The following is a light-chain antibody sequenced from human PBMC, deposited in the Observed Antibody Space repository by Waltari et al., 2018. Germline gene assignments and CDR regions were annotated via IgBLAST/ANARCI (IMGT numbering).Light chain of an antibody. Sequence: DIQMTQSHSSLSASVGDRVTITCQASQDISNYLNWYQQKPGKAPKLLIYDASNLETGVPSRFSGSGSGTDFTFTISSLQPEDIATYYCQQRRNTFGGGTKVEIK. CDR2: DAS. CDR1: QDISNY. J-gene: IGKJ4*01. V-gene: IGKV1-33*01. CDR3: QQRRNT.